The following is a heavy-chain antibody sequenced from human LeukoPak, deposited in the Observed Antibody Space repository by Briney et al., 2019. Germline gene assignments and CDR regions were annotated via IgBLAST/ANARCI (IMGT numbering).Heavy chain of an antibody. CDR3: TTTSYYYDSSGYSITFDY. Sequence: PGGSLRLSCAASGFTFSNAWMSWVRQAPGKGLEWVGRIKSKTDGGTTDYAAPVKGRFTISRDDSKNTLYLQMNGLKTEDTAVYYCTTTSYYYDSSGYSITFDYWGQGTLVAVSS. CDR2: IKSKTDGGTT. V-gene: IGHV3-15*01. CDR1: GFTFSNAW. D-gene: IGHD3-22*01. J-gene: IGHJ4*02.